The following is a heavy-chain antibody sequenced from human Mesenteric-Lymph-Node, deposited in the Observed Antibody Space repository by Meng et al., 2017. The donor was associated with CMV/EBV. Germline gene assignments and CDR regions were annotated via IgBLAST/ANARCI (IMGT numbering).Heavy chain of an antibody. CDR1: GGSISNGDYY. CDR3: AKDRAVVGPVVGYFDS. CDR2: IYYCGST. J-gene: IGHJ4*02. D-gene: IGHD6-13*01. V-gene: IGHV4-30-4*08. Sequence: LRLSCTVSGGSISNGDYYWSWIRQPPGKGLEWTGNIYYCGSTYYNPSLKSRICISADTSKNQFSLKLSSVTAADTAVYYCAKDRAVVGPVVGYFDSWGQGALVTVSS.